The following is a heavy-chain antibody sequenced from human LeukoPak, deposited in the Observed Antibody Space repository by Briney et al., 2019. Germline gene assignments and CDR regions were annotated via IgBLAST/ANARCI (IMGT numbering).Heavy chain of an antibody. CDR3: ASYMITFGGVIADAFDI. Sequence: SEALSLTCTVSGGSISSYYWSWIRQPPGKGLEWIGYIYYSGSTNYNPSLKSRVTISVDTSKNQFSLKLSSVTAADTAVYYCASYMITFGGVIADAFDIWGQGTMVTVSS. CDR1: GGSISSYY. D-gene: IGHD3-16*02. J-gene: IGHJ3*02. CDR2: IYYSGST. V-gene: IGHV4-59*01.